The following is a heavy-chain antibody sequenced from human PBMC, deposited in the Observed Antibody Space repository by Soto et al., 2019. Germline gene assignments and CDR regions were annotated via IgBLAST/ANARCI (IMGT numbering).Heavy chain of an antibody. CDR2: ISAYNGNT. CDR1: GYTFTSYG. CDR3: ARVERGYDILTGYEYFDP. V-gene: IGHV1-18*01. J-gene: IGHJ5*02. D-gene: IGHD3-9*01. Sequence: ASVKVSCKASGYTFTSYGISWVRQAPGQGLEWMGWISAYNGNTNYAQKLQGRVTMTTDTSTSTAYMELRSLRSDDTAVYYCARVERGYDILTGYEYFDPWGQGPLVTVSS.